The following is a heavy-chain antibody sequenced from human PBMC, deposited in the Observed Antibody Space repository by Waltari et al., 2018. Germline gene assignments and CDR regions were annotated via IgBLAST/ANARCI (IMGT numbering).Heavy chain of an antibody. CDR1: GFPPVTHA. CDR3: ATPFYNWDDPLHS. V-gene: IGHV3-23*01. J-gene: IGHJ1*01. Sequence: EVQVLESGGDWVQLGGSLRLSCKASGFPPVTHAINWVRQAPGKGLEWVSSISVSDATYYADSVKGRFTISRDYSDNTVYLQMDSLRADDTALYFCATPFYNWDDPLHSWGQGTPVTVSS. D-gene: IGHD1-20*01. CDR2: ISVSDAT.